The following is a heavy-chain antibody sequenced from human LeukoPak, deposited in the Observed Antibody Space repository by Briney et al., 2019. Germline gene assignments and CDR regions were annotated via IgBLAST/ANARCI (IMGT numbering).Heavy chain of an antibody. CDR3: ASLDLGTPYYYYGMDV. J-gene: IGHJ6*02. Sequence: GGSLRLSCAASGFTFSSYWMHWVRQAPGKGLVWVSRINSDGSSTSYADSVKGRFTISRDNAKNTLYLQMNSLRAEDTAVYYCASLDLGTPYYYYGMDVWGQGTTVTVSS. V-gene: IGHV3-74*01. D-gene: IGHD2-2*03. CDR2: INSDGSST. CDR1: GFTFSSYW.